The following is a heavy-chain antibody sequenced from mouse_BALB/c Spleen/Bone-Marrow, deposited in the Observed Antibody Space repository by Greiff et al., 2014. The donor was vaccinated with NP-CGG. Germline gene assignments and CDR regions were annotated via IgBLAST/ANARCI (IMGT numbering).Heavy chain of an antibody. CDR1: GFTFSSYT. J-gene: IGHJ2*01. CDR3: ARHGGSRGYYFDY. D-gene: IGHD1-1*01. V-gene: IGHV5-12-2*01. Sequence: VQLKESGGGLVQPGGSLKLSCAASGFTFSSYTMSWVRQTPEKRLEWVAYTSNGGGSTYYPDTVKGRFTISRDNAKNTLYLQMSSLKSEDTAMYYCARHGGSRGYYFDYWGQGTTLTVSS. CDR2: TSNGGGST.